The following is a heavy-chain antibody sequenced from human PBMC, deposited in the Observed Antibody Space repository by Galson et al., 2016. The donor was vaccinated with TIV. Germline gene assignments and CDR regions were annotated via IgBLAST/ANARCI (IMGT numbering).Heavy chain of an antibody. J-gene: IGHJ4*02. CDR3: ARVRLDIVAVPPGIKLGF. CDR1: GYTFIRYG. D-gene: IGHD2-2*03. Sequence: SVKVSCKASGYTFIRYGISWVRQAPGQGLEWMGWISTFNDNTKYAQKFQGRVTMTTDTSTSTVSMELRSLRSDDTAVYYCARVRLDIVAVPPGIKLGFWGQGTLVTVSS. CDR2: ISTFNDNT. V-gene: IGHV1-18*01.